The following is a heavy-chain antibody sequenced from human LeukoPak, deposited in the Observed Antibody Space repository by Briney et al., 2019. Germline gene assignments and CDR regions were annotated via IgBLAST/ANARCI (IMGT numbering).Heavy chain of an antibody. J-gene: IGHJ4*02. Sequence: ASVKVSCKASGYTFTGYHIHWVRQAPGQGLEWVGWINPNSGGTNYAQKFEGRVTMTRDTSITTAYMELRRLTSDDTAVYHCARVGLKYDYDYWGQGTPVTVSS. CDR3: ARVGLKYDYDY. CDR1: GYTFTGYH. D-gene: IGHD3-16*01. CDR2: INPNSGGT. V-gene: IGHV1-2*02.